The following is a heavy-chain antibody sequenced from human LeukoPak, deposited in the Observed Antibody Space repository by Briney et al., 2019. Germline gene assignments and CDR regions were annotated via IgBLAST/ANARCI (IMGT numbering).Heavy chain of an antibody. CDR1: GFTFSSYS. D-gene: IGHD6-6*01. J-gene: IGHJ3*02. CDR2: ISSSSSTI. V-gene: IGHV3-48*04. CDR3: ARSDIAARLGDAFDI. Sequence: AGGSLRLSCAASGFTFSSYSMNWVRQAPGKGLEWVSYISSSSSTIYYADSVKGRFTISRDNAKNSLYLQMNSLRAEDTAVYYCARSDIAARLGDAFDIWGQGTMVTVSS.